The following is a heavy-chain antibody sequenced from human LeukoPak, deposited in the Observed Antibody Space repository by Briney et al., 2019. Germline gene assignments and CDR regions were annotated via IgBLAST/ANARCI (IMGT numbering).Heavy chain of an antibody. CDR1: GFTFSVYG. CDR2: ISYDASNK. D-gene: IGHD3-10*01. V-gene: IGHV3-30*03. CDR3: ATSGFGSGSYYAAFDY. J-gene: IGHJ4*02. Sequence: GGSLRLSCAASGFTFSVYGMHWVRQAPGKGLEWVAVISYDASNKYYADSVRGRFTISRDNSKNTMYLQMNSLRAEDTAVYYCATSGFGSGSYYAAFDYWGQGTLVTVSS.